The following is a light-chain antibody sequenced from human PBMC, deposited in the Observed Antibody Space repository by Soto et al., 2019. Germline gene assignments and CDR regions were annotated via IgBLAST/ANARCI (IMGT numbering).Light chain of an antibody. CDR1: QSVSSSY. Sequence: TVLTQSPGTLSLSPGERATLSCRASQSVSSSYLAWYQQKPGQAPRLLIYGASSRASGIPDRFSGSGSGTDFTLSISRLEPEDFAVYYCQQYGSSPRTFGQGTKVDI. J-gene: IGKJ1*01. CDR3: QQYGSSPRT. CDR2: GAS. V-gene: IGKV3-20*01.